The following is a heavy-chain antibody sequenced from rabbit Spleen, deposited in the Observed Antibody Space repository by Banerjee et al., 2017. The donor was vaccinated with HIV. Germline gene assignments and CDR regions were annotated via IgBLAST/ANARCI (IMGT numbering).Heavy chain of an antibody. CDR1: GFTFSGSYW. J-gene: IGHJ6*01. CDR2: IDGDSSGST. CDR3: AKSYSPSL. D-gene: IGHD7-1*01. Sequence: QEQLKETGGGLVQPGGSLTLTCTASGFTFSGSYWICWVRQAPGKGLEWIACIDGDSSGSTYYASWAKGRFTISKTSSTTVTLQMTSLTAADTATYFCAKSYSPSLWGPGTLVTVS. V-gene: IGHV1S45*01.